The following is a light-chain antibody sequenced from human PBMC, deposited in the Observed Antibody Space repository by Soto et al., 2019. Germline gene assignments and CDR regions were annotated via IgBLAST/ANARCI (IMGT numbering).Light chain of an antibody. CDR3: QQYGSSLFT. V-gene: IGKV3-20*01. Sequence: EFVLTQSPGTLSLSPGERATLSCRASQSVSSSYLAWYQQKPGQAPRLLIYGASSRATGIPDRFSGSGSGTDFTLTISRLEPEDFALYYCQQYGSSLFTFGPGTKVDIK. CDR1: QSVSSSY. CDR2: GAS. J-gene: IGKJ3*01.